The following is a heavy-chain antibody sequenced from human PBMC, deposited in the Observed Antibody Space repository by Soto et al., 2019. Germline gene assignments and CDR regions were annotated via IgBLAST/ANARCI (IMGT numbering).Heavy chain of an antibody. CDR3: AKLRYYDFWSGENWFDP. CDR1: GFTFGTFA. D-gene: IGHD3-3*01. Sequence: PGGSLRLSCAASGFTFGTFAMSWVRQAPGKGLEWVSFISGGGDRTSYADPVKGRFTISRDTSENMLYLQMNSLRLEDTAIYYCAKLRYYDFWSGENWFDPWGQGTLVTVSS. CDR2: ISGGGDRT. J-gene: IGHJ5*02. V-gene: IGHV3-23*01.